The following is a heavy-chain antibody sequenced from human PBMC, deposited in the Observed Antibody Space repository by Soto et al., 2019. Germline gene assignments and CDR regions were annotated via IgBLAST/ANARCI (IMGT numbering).Heavy chain of an antibody. CDR1: GFTVSSNY. CDR3: ASGGLDDSSGRGVSTGFDY. J-gene: IGHJ4*02. D-gene: IGHD3-22*01. Sequence: PGGSLRLSCAASGFTVSSNYMSWVRQAPGKGLEWVSVIYSGGSTYYADSVKGRFTISRDNSKNTLYLQMNSLRAEDTAVYYCASGGLDDSSGRGVSTGFDYWGQGTLVTVSS. CDR2: IYSGGST. V-gene: IGHV3-66*01.